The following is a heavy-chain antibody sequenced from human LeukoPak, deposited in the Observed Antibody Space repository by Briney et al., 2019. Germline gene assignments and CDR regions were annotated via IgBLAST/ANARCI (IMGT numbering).Heavy chain of an antibody. CDR1: GGSISTSSYY. V-gene: IGHV4-39*07. Sequence: PSETLSLTCTVSGGSISTSSYYWGWIRQPPGKGLEWIGSIYYSGSTYYNSSLKSRVTISVDRSKNQLSLRPSSVTAADTAVYYCARSKAHLSTSWYGNWFDPWGQGTLVTVSS. CDR3: ARSKAHLSTSWYGNWFDP. CDR2: IYYSGST. D-gene: IGHD2-2*01. J-gene: IGHJ5*02.